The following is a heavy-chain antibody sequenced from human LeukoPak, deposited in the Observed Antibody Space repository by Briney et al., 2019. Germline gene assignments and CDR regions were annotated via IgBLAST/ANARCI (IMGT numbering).Heavy chain of an antibody. V-gene: IGHV1-2*02. Sequence: ASVKVSCKASGYTFTGYYMHWVRQAPGEGLEWMGWINPNSGGTKYAQKFQGRVTMTRDTSINTAYMEVRRLTSDDTAVYYCARVGQDYYYDSLWGQGTLVTVSS. D-gene: IGHD3-22*01. CDR3: ARVGQDYYYDSL. CDR2: INPNSGGT. J-gene: IGHJ4*02. CDR1: GYTFTGYY.